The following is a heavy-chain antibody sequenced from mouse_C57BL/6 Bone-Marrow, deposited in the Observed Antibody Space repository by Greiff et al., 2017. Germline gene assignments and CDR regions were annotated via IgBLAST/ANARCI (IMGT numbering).Heavy chain of an antibody. V-gene: IGHV1-19*01. CDR3: ARSHYGSSYNY. CDR1: GYTFTDYY. CDR2: INPYNGGT. Sequence: VQLQQSGPVLVKPGASVKMSCKASGYTFTDYYMNWVKQSHGKSLEWIGVINPYNGGTSYNQKFKGKATLTVDKSSSTAYMELNSLTSEDSAVYYWARSHYGSSYNYWGEGTALTVSS. D-gene: IGHD1-1*01. J-gene: IGHJ2*01.